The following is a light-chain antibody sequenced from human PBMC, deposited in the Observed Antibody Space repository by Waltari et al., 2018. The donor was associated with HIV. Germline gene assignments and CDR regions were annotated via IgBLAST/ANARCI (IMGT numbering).Light chain of an antibody. Sequence: QSALTQPASVSGSPGQSITISCTGTSSDVGGYNYVFWYQQHPGKAPKLIIYDVSNRPSGVSNRFSGSKSGNTASLTISGLQAEDEADYYCTSYTGSSTLVVFGGGTKVTVL. CDR3: TSYTGSSTLVV. CDR2: DVS. V-gene: IGLV2-14*01. CDR1: SSDVGGYNY. J-gene: IGLJ2*01.